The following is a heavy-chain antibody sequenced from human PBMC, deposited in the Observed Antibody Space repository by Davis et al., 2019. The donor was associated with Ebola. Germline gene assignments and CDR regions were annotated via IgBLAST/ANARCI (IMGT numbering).Heavy chain of an antibody. V-gene: IGHV3-48*02. Sequence: GESLKISCAASGFTFSSYSMNWVLQAPGKGLEGVSYISSSSSTIYYADSVKGRFTISRDNAKNSLYLQMNSLRDEDTAVYYCARVATTVTIRIDYWGQGTLVTVSS. J-gene: IGHJ4*02. CDR1: GFTFSSYS. CDR2: ISSSSSTI. D-gene: IGHD4-17*01. CDR3: ARVATTVTIRIDY.